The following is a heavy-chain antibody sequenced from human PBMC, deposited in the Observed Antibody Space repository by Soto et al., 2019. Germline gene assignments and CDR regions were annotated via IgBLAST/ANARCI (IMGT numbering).Heavy chain of an antibody. D-gene: IGHD4-17*01. V-gene: IGHV3-23*01. J-gene: IGHJ5*02. Sequence: EERLSESGGGLVQPGGSLRLSCGGSGFTFSTYAMHWVRQAPGKGLEWVSGISDSGAGTYYADSVKGRFTISRDNSKNTVYRQMSSLRAEDTAVFYCARDQIQRASYGSFFVSWGQGTLFTVSS. CDR3: ARDQIQRASYGSFFVS. CDR2: ISDSGAGT. CDR1: GFTFSTYA.